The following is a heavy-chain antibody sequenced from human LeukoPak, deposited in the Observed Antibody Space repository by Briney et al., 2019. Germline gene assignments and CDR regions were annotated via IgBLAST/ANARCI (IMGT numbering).Heavy chain of an antibody. Sequence: GSSLRLSCVASGFAFKSYVVHWVRQAPGKGLEWVVMIWSDGNNKLYADSVKGRFSVSRDNSKNKLYLQMNSLRVGDTAVYYCARELYGGDAFDIWGQGTMVTVSS. CDR1: GFAFKSYV. CDR2: IWSDGNNK. CDR3: ARELYGGDAFDI. D-gene: IGHD4-17*01. J-gene: IGHJ3*02. V-gene: IGHV3-33*01.